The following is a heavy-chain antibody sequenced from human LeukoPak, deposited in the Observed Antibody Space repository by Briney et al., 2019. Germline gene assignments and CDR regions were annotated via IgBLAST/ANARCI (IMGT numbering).Heavy chain of an antibody. CDR3: ARPFSSSWYYFDY. CDR2: INPNSGGT. Sequence: ASVKVSCKASGYTFTSYYMHWVRQAPGQGLEWMGWINPNSGGTNYAQKFQGRVTMTRDTSTSTVYMELSSLGSEDTAVYYCARPFSSSWYYFDYWGQGTLVTVSS. CDR1: GYTFTSYY. D-gene: IGHD6-13*01. J-gene: IGHJ4*02. V-gene: IGHV1-2*02.